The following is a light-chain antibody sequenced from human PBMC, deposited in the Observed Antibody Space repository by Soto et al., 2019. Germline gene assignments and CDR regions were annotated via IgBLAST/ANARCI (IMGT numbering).Light chain of an antibody. V-gene: IGLV2-23*01. J-gene: IGLJ3*02. CDR2: EDS. CDR1: SSDVGSYKL. Sequence: QSALTQPASVSGSPGQSITISCTGTSSDVGSYKLVSWYQQHPGKVPKLMIYEDSQRPSGVSIRFSGSKSGNTASLTISGLQAEDEADYYCSSYAGAATWVFGGGTKVTVL. CDR3: SSYAGAATWV.